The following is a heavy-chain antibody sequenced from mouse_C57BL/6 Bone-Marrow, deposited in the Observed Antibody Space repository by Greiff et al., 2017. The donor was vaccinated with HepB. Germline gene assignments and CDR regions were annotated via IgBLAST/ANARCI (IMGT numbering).Heavy chain of an antibody. D-gene: IGHD2-1*01. CDR3: ARGGNYRRFAY. CDR1: GFSFTSYG. CDR2: IWSGGST. J-gene: IGHJ3*01. V-gene: IGHV2-2*01. Sequence: VQLVESGPGLVQPSQSLSITCTVSGFSFTSYGVHWVRQSPGKGLEWLGVIWSGGSTNYNAAFIYRLSISKDNSKSQVFFKMNSLQADDTAIYYCARGGNYRRFAYWGQGTLVTVSA.